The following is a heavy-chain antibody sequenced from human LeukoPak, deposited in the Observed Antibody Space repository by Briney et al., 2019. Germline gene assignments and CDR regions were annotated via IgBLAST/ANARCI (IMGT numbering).Heavy chain of an antibody. CDR3: ARAESYYYDSSGYWNWFDP. CDR1: GYTFTSYD. Sequence: ASVKVSCKASGYTFTSYDINWVRQATGQGLEWMGWVNPNSGNTGYAQKFQGRVTMTRNTSISTAYMELSSLRSEDTAVYYCARAESYYYDSSGYWNWFDPWGQGTLVTVSS. CDR2: VNPNSGNT. J-gene: IGHJ5*02. V-gene: IGHV1-8*01. D-gene: IGHD3-22*01.